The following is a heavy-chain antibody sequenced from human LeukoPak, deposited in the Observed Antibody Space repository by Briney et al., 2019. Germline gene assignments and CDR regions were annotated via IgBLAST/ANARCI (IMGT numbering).Heavy chain of an antibody. CDR1: GFTFSSYW. D-gene: IGHD3-10*01. V-gene: IGHV3-7*01. Sequence: PGGSLRLSCAASGFTFSSYWMSWVRQAPGKGLEWVANIKQDGSEKYYVDSVKGRFTISRDNAKNSLYLQMNSLRAEDTAVYYCARDGDRGEEDVTDYWGQGTLVTVSS. CDR2: IKQDGSEK. J-gene: IGHJ4*02. CDR3: ARDGDRGEEDVTDY.